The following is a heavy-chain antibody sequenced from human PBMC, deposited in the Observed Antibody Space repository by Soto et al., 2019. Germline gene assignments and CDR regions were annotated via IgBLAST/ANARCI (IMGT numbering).Heavy chain of an antibody. CDR2: IRSKAYGGTT. J-gene: IGHJ5*02. CDR3: TRKGIKGGWFDP. D-gene: IGHD3-16*01. Sequence: GGSLRLSCTASGFTFGDYAMSWVRQAPGKGLEWVGFIRSKAYGGTTEYAASVKGRFTISRDDSKSIAYLQMNSLKTEDTAVYYCTRKGIKGGWFDPWGQGTLVTVSS. V-gene: IGHV3-49*04. CDR1: GFTFGDYA.